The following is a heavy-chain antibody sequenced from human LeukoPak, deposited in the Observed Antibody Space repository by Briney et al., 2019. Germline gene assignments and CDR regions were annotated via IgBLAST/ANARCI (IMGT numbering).Heavy chain of an antibody. CDR3: AKGRDSSGSLYFDY. V-gene: IGHV3-30*18. CDR1: GFTFSSYG. Sequence: GGSLRLSCAASGFTFSSYGMHWVRQAPGKGLEWVAVISYDGSNKYYADSVKGRFTISRDNSKNTLYLQMNSLRAEDTAVYYCAKGRDSSGSLYFDYWGQGTLDTVSS. D-gene: IGHD6-19*01. J-gene: IGHJ4*02. CDR2: ISYDGSNK.